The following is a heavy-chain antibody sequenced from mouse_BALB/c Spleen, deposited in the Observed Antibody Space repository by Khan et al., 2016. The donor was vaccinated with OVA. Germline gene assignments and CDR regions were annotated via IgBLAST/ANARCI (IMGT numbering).Heavy chain of an antibody. CDR2: IFPGDVTT. V-gene: IGHV1S56*01. CDR1: GYTFTSYD. J-gene: IGHJ4*01. CDR3: ARRRGSMDY. Sequence: VQLQESGAEVVKSGASVNLSCKASGYTFTSYDLNWVRQRPEQGLEWIGWIFPGDVTTKYNEKFKGKATLTTDKSSSTAYIQLSRLTSEDSAVYFCARRRGSMDYWGQGTSVTVSS.